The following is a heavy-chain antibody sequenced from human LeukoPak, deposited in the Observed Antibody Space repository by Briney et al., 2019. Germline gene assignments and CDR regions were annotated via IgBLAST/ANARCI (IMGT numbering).Heavy chain of an antibody. D-gene: IGHD3-10*01. CDR3: ARGLGTMVRGVIMNQA. Sequence: ASVKVSCKASGYTFTTYGISWVRQAPGQGLEWMGWISGYSDNTNYAQKFQGRVTMTTDTSTSTAYMELRSLRSDDTAVYYCARGLGTMVRGVIMNQAWGQGTLVTVSS. CDR1: GYTFTTYG. V-gene: IGHV1-18*01. CDR2: ISGYSDNT. J-gene: IGHJ4*02.